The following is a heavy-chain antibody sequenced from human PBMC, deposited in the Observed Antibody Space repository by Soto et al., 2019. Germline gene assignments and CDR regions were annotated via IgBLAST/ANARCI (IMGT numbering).Heavy chain of an antibody. J-gene: IGHJ4*02. V-gene: IGHV3-72*01. CDR2: SRNKANSFST. D-gene: IGHD2-21*01. CDR3: TRIAYNYGPGDY. Sequence: GGSLRLSCEVSGFTFSDHYMDWVRQALGKGLEWVGRSRNKANSFSTAYAPSVKGRFTISRDDSKSSLYLQMNSLKTDVTAVYYCTRIAYNYGPGDYWGQGTLVTVSS. CDR1: GFTFSDHY.